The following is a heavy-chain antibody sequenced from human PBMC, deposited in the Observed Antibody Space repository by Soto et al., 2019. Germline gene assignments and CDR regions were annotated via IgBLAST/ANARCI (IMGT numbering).Heavy chain of an antibody. CDR3: AKGSTSYASDV. J-gene: IGHJ6*02. V-gene: IGHV3-23*01. CDR1: GFTFSGYA. Sequence: EVQLLESGGGLVQPGGSLRLSCAASGFTFSGYAMTWVRQAPGKALEWVSTINTIGGVTYYADSVKGRFTISRDNSKNRLYLQMNSLRAEDTAVYYCAKGSTSYASDVWGQGTTVTVSS. D-gene: IGHD3-16*01. CDR2: INTIGGVT.